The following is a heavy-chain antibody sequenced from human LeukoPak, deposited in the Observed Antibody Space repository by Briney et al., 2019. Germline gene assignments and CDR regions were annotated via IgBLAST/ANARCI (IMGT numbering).Heavy chain of an antibody. CDR1: GYTFTSYN. CDR2: MNPNSANT. CDR3: ARGLWGTGGSWFY. V-gene: IGHV1-8*01. Sequence: WASVKVSCKASGYTFTSYNINWVRQATGQGLEWMGWMNPNSANTGDAQKFQGRVTMTRNTSISTAYMELSSLRSKDTAVYYCARGLWGTGGSWFYWGQGTLVTVSS. J-gene: IGHJ4*02. D-gene: IGHD2-15*01.